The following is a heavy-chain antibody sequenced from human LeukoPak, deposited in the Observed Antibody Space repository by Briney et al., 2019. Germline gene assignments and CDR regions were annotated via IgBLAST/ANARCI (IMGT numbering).Heavy chain of an antibody. V-gene: IGHV1-18*01. CDR2: ISAYNGNT. CDR1: GYTFTSYG. Sequence: GASVKVSCKASGYTFTSYGISWVRQAPGQGLEWMGWISAYNGNTNYAQKLQGRVTMTTDTSTDTAYMELSSPRSEDTAVYYCATAPRGYDSSGYYYGWFDPWGQGTLVTVSS. CDR3: ATAPRGYDSSGYYYGWFDP. D-gene: IGHD3-22*01. J-gene: IGHJ5*02.